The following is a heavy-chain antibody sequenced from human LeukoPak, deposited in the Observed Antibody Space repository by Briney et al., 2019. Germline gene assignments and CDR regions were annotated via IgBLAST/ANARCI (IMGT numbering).Heavy chain of an antibody. V-gene: IGHV4-59*01. CDR2: IYYSGST. CDR3: ARGDPYPRLASTDITVVNWNHGWFDP. CDR1: GGSISSYY. Sequence: SETLSLTCTVSGGSISSYYWSWIRQPPGKGLEWIGYIYYSGSTNYNPSLKSRVTISVDTSKNQFSLKLSSVTAADTAVYYCARGDPYPRLASTDITVVNWNHGWFDPWGQGTLVTVSS. D-gene: IGHD1-14*01. J-gene: IGHJ5*02.